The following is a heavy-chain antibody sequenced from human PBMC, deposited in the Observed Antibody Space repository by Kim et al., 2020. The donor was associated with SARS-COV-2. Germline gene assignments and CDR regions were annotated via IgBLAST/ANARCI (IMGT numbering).Heavy chain of an antibody. Sequence: SVKVSCKASGYTFTRYDINWVRQATGQGLEWMGWMNPNSGNTCYAQKVQGRVTMTSNTSISTAYMELSSLRSEDTAVYYCARGIIRKWVVRSFYDRDIWGNGTTVTVSS. J-gene: IGHJ6*03. D-gene: IGHD6-19*01. CDR1: GYTFTRYD. CDR3: ARGIIRKWVVRSFYDRDI. CDR2: MNPNSGNT. V-gene: IGHV1-8*01.